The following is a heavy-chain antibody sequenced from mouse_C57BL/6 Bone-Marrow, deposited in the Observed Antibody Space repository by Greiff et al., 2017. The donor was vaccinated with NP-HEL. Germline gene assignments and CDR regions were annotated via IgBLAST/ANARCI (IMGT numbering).Heavy chain of an antibody. V-gene: IGHV5-16*01. CDR3: ARDVFYYGSSFFYAMDY. Sequence: EVKLVESEGGLVQPGSSMKLSCTASGFTFSDYYMAWVRQVPEKGLEWVANINHDGSSTYYLDSLKSRFIISRDNAKNTLYLQMSSLKSEDTATYYCARDVFYYGSSFFYAMDYWGQGTSVTVSS. J-gene: IGHJ4*01. CDR2: INHDGSST. CDR1: GFTFSDYY. D-gene: IGHD1-1*01.